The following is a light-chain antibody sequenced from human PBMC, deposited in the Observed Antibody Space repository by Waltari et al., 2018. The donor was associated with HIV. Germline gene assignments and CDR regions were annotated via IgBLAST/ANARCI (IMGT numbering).Light chain of an antibody. J-gene: IGLJ1*01. CDR2: GNN. V-gene: IGLV1-40*01. CDR1: SPNIGAGYD. CDR3: QSYDSSLSAFV. Sequence: QSVLTQPPSVSGAPGQRVTISCTGSSPNIGAGYDVHWSQQLPGTAPTILIYGNNNRPSGVPDRFSGSKSGTSASLAITGLQAEDETDYYCQSYDSSLSAFVFGTGTKVTVL.